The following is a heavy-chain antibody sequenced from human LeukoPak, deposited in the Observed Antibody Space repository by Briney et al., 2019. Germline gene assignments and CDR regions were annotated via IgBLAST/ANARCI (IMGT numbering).Heavy chain of an antibody. Sequence: SETLSLTCTVSGGSISSGSHYWNWIRQPAGKGLEWIGRIYASGSTNYNPSLKSRVTISEDTSNNQFSLKVNSVTAADTAVYYCAGSDFLEWPYSFDPWGQGTLVTVSA. V-gene: IGHV4-61*02. CDR1: GGSISSGSHY. J-gene: IGHJ5*02. CDR2: IYASGST. D-gene: IGHD3-3*01. CDR3: AGSDFLEWPYSFDP.